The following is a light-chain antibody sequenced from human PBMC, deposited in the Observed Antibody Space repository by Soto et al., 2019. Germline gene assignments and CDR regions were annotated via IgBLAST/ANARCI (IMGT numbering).Light chain of an antibody. V-gene: IGLV2-8*01. Sequence: QSVLTQPPSASGSPGQSVTISCTGTSSDIGNYNYVSWYQQHPGKAPKLLISMITERPSGVPDRFSGSKSGNTASLTVSGLQAEDEADYYCSSYAGTKNVVFGGGTQLTVL. CDR1: SSDIGNYNY. CDR3: SSYAGTKNVV. CDR2: MIT. J-gene: IGLJ3*02.